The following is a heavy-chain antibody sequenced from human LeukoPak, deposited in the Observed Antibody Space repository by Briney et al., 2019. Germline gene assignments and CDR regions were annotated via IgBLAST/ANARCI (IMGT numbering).Heavy chain of an antibody. J-gene: IGHJ6*02. CDR3: ARDHSPSYDFWSGYYHYYYYGMDV. V-gene: IGHV1-8*01. D-gene: IGHD3-3*01. Sequence: WASVKVSCKASGYTFTSYDINWVRQAPGQGLEWMGWMNPNSGNTGYAQKFQGRVTMTRNTSISTAYMELSSLRSEDTAVYYCARDHSPSYDFWSGYYHYYYYGMDVWGQGTTVTVSS. CDR1: GYTFTSYD. CDR2: MNPNSGNT.